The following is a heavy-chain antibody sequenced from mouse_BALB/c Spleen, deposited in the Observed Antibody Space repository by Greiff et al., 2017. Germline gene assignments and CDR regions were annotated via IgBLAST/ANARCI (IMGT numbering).Heavy chain of an antibody. CDR2: IYPSDSYT. J-gene: IGHJ2*01. CDR1: GYTFTSYW. D-gene: IGHD2-3*01. V-gene: IGHV1-69*02. CDR3: TRLYDGYYEEVGFDY. Sequence: VQLQQPGAELVRPGASVKLSCKASGYTFTSYWINWVKQRPGQGLEWIGNIYPSDSYTNYNQKFKDKATLTVDKSSSTAYMQLSSPTSEDSAVYYCTRLYDGYYEEVGFDYWGQGTTLTVSS.